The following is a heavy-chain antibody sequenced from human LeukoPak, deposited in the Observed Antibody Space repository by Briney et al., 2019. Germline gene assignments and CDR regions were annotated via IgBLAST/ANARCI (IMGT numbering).Heavy chain of an antibody. CDR2: IYYSGST. CDR3: AREALAQRWSGYYGFFDY. CDR1: GGSISSYY. J-gene: IGHJ4*02. Sequence: SETLSLTCTVSGGSISSYYWSWIRQPPGKGLEWIGYIYYSGSTNYNPSLKSRVTISVDTSKNQFSLKLSSVTAADTAVYYCAREALAQRWSGYYGFFDYWGQGTLVTVSS. V-gene: IGHV4-59*01. D-gene: IGHD3-3*01.